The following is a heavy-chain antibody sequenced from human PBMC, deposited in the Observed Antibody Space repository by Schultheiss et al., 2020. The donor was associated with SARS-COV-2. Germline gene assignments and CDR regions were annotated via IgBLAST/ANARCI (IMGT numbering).Heavy chain of an antibody. CDR2: IYYSGST. Sequence: TLSLTCTVSGGSISSYYWSWIRQPPGKGLEWIGYIYYSGSTNDNPSLRSRVTISVDTSKNQFSLKLSSVTAADTAVYYCARGGGIAARPVWFDPWGQGTLVTVSS. D-gene: IGHD6-6*01. V-gene: IGHV4-59*01. CDR1: GGSISSYY. CDR3: ARGGGIAARPVWFDP. J-gene: IGHJ5*02.